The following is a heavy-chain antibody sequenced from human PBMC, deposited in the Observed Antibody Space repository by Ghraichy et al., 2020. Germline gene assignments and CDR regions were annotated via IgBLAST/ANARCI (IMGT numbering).Heavy chain of an antibody. D-gene: IGHD6-13*01. CDR1: GGSFSGYY. V-gene: IGHV4-34*01. CDR2: INHSGST. J-gene: IGHJ4*02. Sequence: SETLSLTCAVYGGSFSGYYWSWIRQPPGKGLEWIGEINHSGSTNYNPSLKSRVTISVDTSKNQFSLKLSSVTAADTAVYYCARGPIAAAGNPFDYWGQGTLVTVSS. CDR3: ARGPIAAAGNPFDY.